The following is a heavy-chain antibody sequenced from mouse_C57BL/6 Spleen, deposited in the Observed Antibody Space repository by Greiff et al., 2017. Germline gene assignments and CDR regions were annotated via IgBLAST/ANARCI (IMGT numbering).Heavy chain of an antibody. CDR1: GYAFSSSW. J-gene: IGHJ3*01. CDR3: ARELSWLDY. D-gene: IGHD4-1*01. Sequence: QVQLQQSGPELVQPGASVKISCKASGYAFSSSWMNWVKQRPGKGLEWIGRIYPGAGDTNYNGKFKGKATLTADKSSSTAYMQISSLTAEDTAVYFCARELSWLDYWGQGTLVTVSA. V-gene: IGHV1-82*01. CDR2: IYPGAGDT.